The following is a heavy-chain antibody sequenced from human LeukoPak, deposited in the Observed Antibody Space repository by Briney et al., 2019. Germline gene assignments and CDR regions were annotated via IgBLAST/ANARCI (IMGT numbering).Heavy chain of an antibody. Sequence: PGGSLRLSCAASGVTFSSYAMSWVRQAPGKGLEWVSAISGSGGSTYYADSVKGRFTISRDNSKNTLYLQMNSLRAEDTAVYYCAKDYYDILTGPFDYWGQGTLVTVSS. V-gene: IGHV3-23*01. D-gene: IGHD3-9*01. CDR1: GVTFSSYA. J-gene: IGHJ4*02. CDR2: ISGSGGST. CDR3: AKDYYDILTGPFDY.